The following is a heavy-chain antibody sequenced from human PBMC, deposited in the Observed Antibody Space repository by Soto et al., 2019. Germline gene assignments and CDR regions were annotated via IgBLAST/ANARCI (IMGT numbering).Heavy chain of an antibody. V-gene: IGHV3-48*02. D-gene: IGHD3-3*01. CDR3: ARESRFLEWLSLNWFDP. CDR1: GFTFSTYA. Sequence: GSLRLSCAASGFTFSTYAMIWVRQAPGKGLEWVSVITGSSSSTIFYADSVKGRFTISRDNAKNSLYLQMNSLRDEDTAVYYCARESRFLEWLSLNWFDPWGQGTLVTVSS. J-gene: IGHJ5*02. CDR2: ITGSSSSTI.